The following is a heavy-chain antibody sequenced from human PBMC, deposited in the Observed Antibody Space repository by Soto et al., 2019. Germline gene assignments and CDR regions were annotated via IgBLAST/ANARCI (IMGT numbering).Heavy chain of an antibody. D-gene: IGHD3-22*01. V-gene: IGHV3-23*01. CDR3: AKDRPPITMIVAAPFV. CDR1: GFTFSSYA. J-gene: IGHJ4*02. CDR2: ISGSGGST. Sequence: GGSLRLSCAASGFTFSSYAMSWVRQAPGKGLEWVSAISGSGGSTYYADSVKGRFTISRDNSKNTLYLQMNSLRAEDTAVYYCAKDRPPITMIVAAPFVGGQGTLVTVSS.